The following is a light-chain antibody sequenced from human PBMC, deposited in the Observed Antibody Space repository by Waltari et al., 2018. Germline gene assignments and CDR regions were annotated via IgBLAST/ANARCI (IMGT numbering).Light chain of an antibody. CDR3: QEFGTSRGLS. Sequence: EIVLTQSPDTLSLSPGARAPLSCRASQSVSSNYLAWYQQKPGQAPRLVIYGASTRATGIPDRFSGSGSGTDFTLTISRLEPEDFAVYYCQEFGTSRGLSFGGGTKVEIK. J-gene: IGKJ4*01. CDR2: GAS. V-gene: IGKV3-20*01. CDR1: QSVSSNY.